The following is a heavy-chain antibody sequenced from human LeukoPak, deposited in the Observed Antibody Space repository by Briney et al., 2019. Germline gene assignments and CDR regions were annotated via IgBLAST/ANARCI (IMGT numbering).Heavy chain of an antibody. J-gene: IGHJ5*02. Sequence: KTSETLSLTCTVSSGSISSFYCSWIRQPPGKGLEWIGYIYYSGATNYNPSLKSRVTISVDTSKNQFSLHLNSVTAADTAVYYCACLNWESGWIDPWGQGTLVTVSS. D-gene: IGHD7-27*01. V-gene: IGHV4-59*01. CDR3: ACLNWESGWIDP. CDR2: IYYSGAT. CDR1: SGSISSFY.